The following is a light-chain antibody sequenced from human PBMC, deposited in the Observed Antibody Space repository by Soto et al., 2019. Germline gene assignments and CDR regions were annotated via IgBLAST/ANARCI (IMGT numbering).Light chain of an antibody. J-gene: IGKJ4*01. V-gene: IGKV1D-12*01. CDR3: QQANSFPFT. Sequence: DIQMTQSPSSVSASVGDRVTITCRASQGISSWLGWYQQKPGKAPKLLIYAASSLQSGVPSRFSGRGSGEDFPLHLSSLQPEDFATYYCQQANSFPFTFGGGTKVEIK. CDR1: QGISSW. CDR2: AAS.